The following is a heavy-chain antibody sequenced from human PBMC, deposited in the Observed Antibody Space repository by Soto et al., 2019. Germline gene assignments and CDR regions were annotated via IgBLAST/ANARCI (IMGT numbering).Heavy chain of an antibody. V-gene: IGHV3-21*01. CDR3: ARWAAPLSTLDY. CDR2: ISSDSSNI. CDR1: GFTFSSYS. D-gene: IGHD6-13*01. Sequence: PGGSLRLSCAASGFTFSSYSMNWVRQAPGKGLEWVSSISSDSSNIYYADSVKGRFTISRDNSKNTLYLQMNSLRAEDTAVYYCARWAAPLSTLDYWGQGTLVTVSS. J-gene: IGHJ4*02.